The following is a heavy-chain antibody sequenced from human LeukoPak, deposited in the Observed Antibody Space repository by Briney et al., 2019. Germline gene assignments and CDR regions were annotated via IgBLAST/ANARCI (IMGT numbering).Heavy chain of an antibody. CDR3: ARDRGWLQTYYFDY. CDR2: IIPIFGTA. V-gene: IGHV1-69*05. Sequence: SVKVSCKASGGTFSSYAISWVRQDPGQGLEWMGRIIPIFGTANYAQKFQGRVTFTTDESTSTAYRELSSLRSEDTAVYYCARDRGWLQTYYFDYWGQGTLVTVSS. D-gene: IGHD5-24*01. J-gene: IGHJ4*02. CDR1: GGTFSSYA.